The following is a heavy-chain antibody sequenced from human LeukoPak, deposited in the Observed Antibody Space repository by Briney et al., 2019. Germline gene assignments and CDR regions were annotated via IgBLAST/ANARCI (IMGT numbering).Heavy chain of an antibody. D-gene: IGHD2-8*02. J-gene: IGHJ4*02. CDR1: GFTFSSYS. V-gene: IGHV3-21*04. CDR3: ATKIGRATGVYFDY. CDR2: ISSSSSYI. Sequence: GGSLRLSCAASGFTFSSYSMNWVRQAPGKGLEWVSSISSSSSYIYYADSVKGRFTISRDNAKNSLYLQMNSLRTEDTALYYCATKIGRATGVYFDYWGQGTLVTVSS.